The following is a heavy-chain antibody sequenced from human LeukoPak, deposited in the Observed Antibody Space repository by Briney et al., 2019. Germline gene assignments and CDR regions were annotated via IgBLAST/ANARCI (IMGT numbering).Heavy chain of an antibody. V-gene: IGHV1-2*02. CDR2: INPNSGGT. J-gene: IGHJ6*02. CDR1: GYTFTGYY. CDR3: AREQNGAAVGGMDV. Sequence: ASVKVSCKASGYTFTGYYMHWVRQAPGQGLEWMGWINPNSGGTNYAQKFQGRVTMTRDTSISTAYMELSRLRSDDTAVYYCAREQNGAAVGGMDVWGQGTTVTVSS. D-gene: IGHD6-13*01.